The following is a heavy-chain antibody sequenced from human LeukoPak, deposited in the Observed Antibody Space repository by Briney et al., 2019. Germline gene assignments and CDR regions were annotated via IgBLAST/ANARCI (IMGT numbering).Heavy chain of an antibody. CDR1: GFIFTDYW. J-gene: IGHJ4*02. Sequence: GGSLRLSCAASGFIFTDYWMHWVRQAPGKGLEWVAVISYDGSNKYYADSVKGRFTISRDNSKNTLYLQMNSLRAEDTAVYYCARDGRGGSYDFWSGYYFYYFDYWGQGTLVTVSS. D-gene: IGHD3-3*01. CDR3: ARDGRGGSYDFWSGYYFYYFDY. CDR2: ISYDGSNK. V-gene: IGHV3-30-3*01.